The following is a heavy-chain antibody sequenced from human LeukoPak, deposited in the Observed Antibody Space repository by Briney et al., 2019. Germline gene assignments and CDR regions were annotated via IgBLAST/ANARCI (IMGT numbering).Heavy chain of an antibody. J-gene: IGHJ4*02. V-gene: IGHV3-23*01. CDR1: GFTFSSHG. D-gene: IGHD5-24*01. CDR2: IIPSGHTT. Sequence: PGGSLRLSCVASGFTFSSHGMNWVRQAPGKGLEWVSGIIPSGHTTYYADSVRGRFTISRDNSRNTVYLQMNSLRAEDTAVYYCAKDDRWLQFCCWRQGTLVTVSA. CDR3: AKDDRWLQFCC.